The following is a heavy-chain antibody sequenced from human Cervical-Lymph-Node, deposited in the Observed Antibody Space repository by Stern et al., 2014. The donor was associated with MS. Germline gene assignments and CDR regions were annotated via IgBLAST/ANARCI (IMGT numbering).Heavy chain of an antibody. Sequence: QLQLQESGPGLVKPSQTLSLTCTVSGGSINNGDYYWSWVLQHPGKGLEWLGYIYYSGATYYNPSLKGRLTISVDTSKRHFSLKLTSVTAADTAVYYCARELSGMYGMDVWGQGTTVTVSS. J-gene: IGHJ6*02. CDR2: IYYSGAT. V-gene: IGHV4-31*03. CDR3: ARELSGMYGMDV. CDR1: GGSINNGDYY. D-gene: IGHD1-1*01.